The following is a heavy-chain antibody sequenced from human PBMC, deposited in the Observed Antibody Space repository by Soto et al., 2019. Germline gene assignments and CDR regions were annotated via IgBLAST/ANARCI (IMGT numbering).Heavy chain of an antibody. CDR2: INHSGST. Sequence: SETXSLTCAVYGGSFSGYYWSGIRQPPGKGLEWIGEINHSGSTNYNPSLKSRVTISVDTSKNQFSLKLSSVTAADTAVYYCARPIISAAGTGWFDPWGQGTLVTVSS. CDR1: GGSFSGYY. V-gene: IGHV4-34*01. CDR3: ARPIISAAGTGWFDP. J-gene: IGHJ5*02. D-gene: IGHD6-13*01.